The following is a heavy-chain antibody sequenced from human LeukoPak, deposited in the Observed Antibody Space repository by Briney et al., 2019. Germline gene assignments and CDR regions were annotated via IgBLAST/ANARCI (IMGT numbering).Heavy chain of an antibody. CDR1: GFTFSSYA. CDR3: ARSIAAAMNWFDP. D-gene: IGHD6-13*01. Sequence: PGGSLRLSCAASGFTFSSYAMHWVRQAPGKGLEYVSAISSNGGSTYYANPVKGRFTISRDNSKNTLYLQMGSLRAEDMAVYYCARSIAAAMNWFDPWGQGTLVTVSS. CDR2: ISSNGGST. J-gene: IGHJ5*02. V-gene: IGHV3-64*01.